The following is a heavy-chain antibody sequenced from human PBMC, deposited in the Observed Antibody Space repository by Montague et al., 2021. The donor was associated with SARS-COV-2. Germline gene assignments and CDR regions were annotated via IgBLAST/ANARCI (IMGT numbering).Heavy chain of an antibody. CDR1: GFSLSTSGMR. CDR2: IDWDDDK. Sequence: PALVKPTQTLTLTCTFSGFSLSTSGMRASWIRQPPGKALEWLARIDWDDDKFYSTSLKTRLTISKDTSKNQVVLTMTNMDPVDTATYYCARENYDILTGTTLGLDHWGQGTLVTVSS. V-gene: IGHV2-70*04. D-gene: IGHD3-9*01. J-gene: IGHJ4*02. CDR3: ARENYDILTGTTLGLDH.